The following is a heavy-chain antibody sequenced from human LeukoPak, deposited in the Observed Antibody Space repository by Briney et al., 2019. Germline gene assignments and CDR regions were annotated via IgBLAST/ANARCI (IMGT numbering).Heavy chain of an antibody. CDR1: GITFSTYA. V-gene: IGHV3-23*01. J-gene: IGHJ4*02. D-gene: IGHD4-17*01. Sequence: GVPLRLSCTAPGITFSTYAMSWSPKAPGKCLERVSSISGSGGSTNYADSVKGRFTISRYNSKSTLYLQMDSLRAEDTAVYYCAKVATQLIVTTVIDYWGQGTLVTVSS. CDR3: AKVATQLIVTTVIDY. CDR2: ISGSGGST.